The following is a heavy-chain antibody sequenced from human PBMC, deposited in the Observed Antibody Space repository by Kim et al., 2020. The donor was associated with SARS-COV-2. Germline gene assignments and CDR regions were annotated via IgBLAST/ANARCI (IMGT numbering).Heavy chain of an antibody. CDR2: SYYSGST. CDR3: AGEIVVVPAAKYYYYGMDV. Sequence: SETLSLTCTVSGGSISSSSYYWGWIRQPPGKGLEWIGSSYYSGSTYYNPSLKSRVTISVDTSKNQFSLKLSSVTAADTAVYYCAGEIVVVPAAKYYYYGMDVWGQGTTVTVSS. CDR1: GGSISSSSYY. D-gene: IGHD2-2*01. V-gene: IGHV4-39*07. J-gene: IGHJ6*02.